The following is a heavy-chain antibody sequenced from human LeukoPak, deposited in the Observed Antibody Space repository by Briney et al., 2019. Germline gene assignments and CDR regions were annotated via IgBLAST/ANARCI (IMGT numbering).Heavy chain of an antibody. Sequence: ASETLSLTCAVYGGSFSGYYWSWIRQPPGKGLEWIGEINHSGSTNYNPSLKSRVTISVDTSKNQFSLKLSSVTAADTAVYYCARGSPDIVVVPAAAAPSYYFGYWGQGTLVTVSS. CDR1: GGSFSGYY. V-gene: IGHV4-34*01. D-gene: IGHD2-2*01. CDR3: ARGSPDIVVVPAAAAPSYYFGY. CDR2: INHSGST. J-gene: IGHJ4*02.